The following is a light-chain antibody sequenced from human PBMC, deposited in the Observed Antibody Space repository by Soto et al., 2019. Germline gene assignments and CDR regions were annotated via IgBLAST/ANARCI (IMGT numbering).Light chain of an antibody. Sequence: DIQMTPSPSTLSASVGDRVTITCRASQSISSWLAWYQQKPGKAPKLLIYDASSLESGVPSRFSGSGSGTEFTLTISSLQPDEFATYDCQQYNSYSPFGKGTKVEIK. CDR1: QSISSW. CDR2: DAS. V-gene: IGKV1-5*01. CDR3: QQYNSYSP. J-gene: IGKJ1*01.